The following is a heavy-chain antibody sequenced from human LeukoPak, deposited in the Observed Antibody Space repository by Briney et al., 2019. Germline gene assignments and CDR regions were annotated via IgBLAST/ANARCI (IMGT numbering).Heavy chain of an antibody. CDR2: ISYDGSNK. D-gene: IGHD1-26*01. Sequence: GGSLRLSCAASGFTFSSYGMHWVRQAPGKGLEWVAVISYDGSNKYYADSVKGRFTISRDNSKNTLYLQMNSLRAEDTAVYYCANSEWDYFDYWGQGTLVTVSS. V-gene: IGHV3-30*18. CDR1: GFTFSSYG. CDR3: ANSEWDYFDY. J-gene: IGHJ4*02.